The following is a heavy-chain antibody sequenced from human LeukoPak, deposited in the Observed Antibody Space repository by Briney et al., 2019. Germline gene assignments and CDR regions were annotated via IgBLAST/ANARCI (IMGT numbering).Heavy chain of an antibody. V-gene: IGHV4-59*01. CDR1: GGSISSYY. CDR2: IYSSGST. CDR3: ARGDSSGYYWFDP. Sequence: HSETLSLTCTVSGGSISSYYWSWIRQPPGKGLEWIGYIYSSGSTNYNPSLKSRITISVDTSKNQFSLKLSSVTAADTAVYYCARGDSSGYYWFDPWGQGTLVTVSS. D-gene: IGHD3-22*01. J-gene: IGHJ5*02.